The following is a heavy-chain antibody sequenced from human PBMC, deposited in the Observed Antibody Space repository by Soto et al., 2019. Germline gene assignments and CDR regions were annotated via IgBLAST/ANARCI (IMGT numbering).Heavy chain of an antibody. D-gene: IGHD1-26*01. J-gene: IGHJ5*02. CDR3: AREVVGATVGNWFDP. Sequence: SETLSLTCTVSGGSISSYYWSWIRQPPGKGLEWIGYIYYSGSTNYNPSLKSRVTISVDTSKNQFSLKLSSVTAADTAVYYCAREVVGATVGNWFDPWGQGTLVTVS. CDR2: IYYSGST. V-gene: IGHV4-59*01. CDR1: GGSISSYY.